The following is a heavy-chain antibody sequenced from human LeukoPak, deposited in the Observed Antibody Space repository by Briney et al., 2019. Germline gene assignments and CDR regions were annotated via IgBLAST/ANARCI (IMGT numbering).Heavy chain of an antibody. CDR1: GDSVSSNSAA. J-gene: IGHJ3*02. V-gene: IGHV6-1*01. CDR2: TYYRSKWYN. Sequence: SQTLSLTCAISGDSVSSNSAAWTWIRQSPSRGLEWLGRTYYRSKWYNDYAVSVKSRITVNPDTSKNQFSLQLNSVTPEDTAVYYCTRARDAFTRKSVFDIWGQGTMVAVSS. CDR3: TRARDAFTRKSVFDI. D-gene: IGHD3-16*01.